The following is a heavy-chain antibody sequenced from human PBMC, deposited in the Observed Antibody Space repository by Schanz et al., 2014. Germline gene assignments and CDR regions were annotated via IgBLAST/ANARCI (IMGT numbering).Heavy chain of an antibody. D-gene: IGHD2-21*01. J-gene: IGHJ4*02. Sequence: QVQLVQSGAEVKKPGSSVKVSCKASGGTFSTYTISWVRQAPGQGLEWMGRIIPILGIANYAQKFQGRVTITADKSTFTAYMELSGLRSEDTAVYYCARDRLECGAECYSVEVFEIWGQGTLVIDSS. V-gene: IGHV1-69*08. CDR2: IIPILGIA. CDR1: GGTFSTYT. CDR3: ARDRLECGAECYSVEVFEI.